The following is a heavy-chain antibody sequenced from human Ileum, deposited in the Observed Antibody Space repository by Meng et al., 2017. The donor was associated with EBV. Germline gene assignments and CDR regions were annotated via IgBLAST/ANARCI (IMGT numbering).Heavy chain of an antibody. D-gene: IGHD1-26*01. CDR1: GGSFSSRKYY. Sequence: QLQLQGSGPGLVKPSETLSLTWSVSGGSFSSRKYYWGWIRQPPGKALEWIASIYYSGTTYYNPSLQSRVSISVDKSKNQVSLNMTSMTAADTAVYYCASRELAPFDYWGQGTLVTVSS. CDR3: ASRELAPFDY. J-gene: IGHJ4*02. V-gene: IGHV4-39*07. CDR2: IYYSGTT.